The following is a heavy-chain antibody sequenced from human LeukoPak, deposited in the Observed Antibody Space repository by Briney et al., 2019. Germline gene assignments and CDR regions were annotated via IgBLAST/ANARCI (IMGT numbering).Heavy chain of an antibody. D-gene: IGHD5-18*01. V-gene: IGHV4-4*02. CDR3: AREGGPYSPLEH. J-gene: IGHJ1*01. Sequence: SETLSLTCGVSGGSITTNNYLTCVRQPPGKGLEWIGEVNLQGSTNYNPSLMGRVAISVDTSENHISLQLPSVTAADTAVYYCAREGGPYSPLEHSGQGTLVTVSS. CDR1: GGSITTNNY. CDR2: VNLQGST.